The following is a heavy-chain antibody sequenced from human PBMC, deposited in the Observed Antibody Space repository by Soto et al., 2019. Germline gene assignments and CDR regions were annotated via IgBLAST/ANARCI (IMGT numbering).Heavy chain of an antibody. CDR3: ARADITIFGVVSFRGNWFDP. CDR1: GDIVSSNSAA. Sequence: SQTLSLTCAISGDIVSSNSAAWNWIRQSPSRGLEWLGRTYYRSKWYNDYAVSVKSRITINADTSKNQFSLQLKSVTPEDTAVYYCARADITIFGVVSFRGNWFDPWGQGTLVTVSS. J-gene: IGHJ5*02. CDR2: TYYRSKWYN. D-gene: IGHD3-3*01. V-gene: IGHV6-1*01.